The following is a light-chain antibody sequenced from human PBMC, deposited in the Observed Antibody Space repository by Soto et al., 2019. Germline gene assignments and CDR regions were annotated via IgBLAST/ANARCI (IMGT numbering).Light chain of an antibody. J-gene: IGKJ4*01. CDR2: DAS. CDR1: QSVSTNY. V-gene: IGKV3D-20*01. CDR3: QQYGSSPS. Sequence: EIVLTQSPATLSLSPGERATLSCGVSQSVSTNYLAWYQQKPGLAPRLLIYDASSRATGISDRFSGSGSGTDFTLTISRLEPEDFAVYYCQQYGSSPSFGGGTKVDIK.